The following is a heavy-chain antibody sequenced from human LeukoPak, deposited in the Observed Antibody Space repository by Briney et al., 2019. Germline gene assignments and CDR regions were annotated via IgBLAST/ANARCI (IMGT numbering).Heavy chain of an antibody. CDR2: INLSGST. J-gene: IGHJ6*03. D-gene: IGHD3-22*01. CDR1: GGSFSGYY. V-gene: IGHV4-34*01. CDR3: ARMYYSDSSAYYQRGYYYMDV. Sequence: SETLSLTCAVYGGSFSGYYWSWIRQPPGKGLEWIGEINLSGSTNYNPSLKSRVTISVDTSKNQFSLKLSSVTAADTAVYYCARMYYSDSSAYYQRGYYYMDVWGKGTTVTISS.